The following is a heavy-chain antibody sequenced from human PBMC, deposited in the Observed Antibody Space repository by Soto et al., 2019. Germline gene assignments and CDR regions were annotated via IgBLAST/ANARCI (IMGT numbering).Heavy chain of an antibody. CDR3: VRSHGGY. CDR1: YGSISTYY. V-gene: IGHV4-59*08. CDR2: IYNSGST. Sequence: SETLSLTCTFSYGSISTYYWSWIRQTPGKGLEWIGYIYNSGSTDYNPSLKSRVTISVDTSKNQFSLKLSSVTAADTAVYYCVRSHGGYWGQGTLVTVSS. J-gene: IGHJ4*02.